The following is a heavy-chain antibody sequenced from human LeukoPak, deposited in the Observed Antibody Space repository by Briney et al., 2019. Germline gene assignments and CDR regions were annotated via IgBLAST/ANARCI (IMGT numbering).Heavy chain of an antibody. CDR1: GFTFSSYG. J-gene: IGHJ6*03. V-gene: IGHV3-30*02. CDR3: ATEHRGCSSGSCCFFSYYYMDV. D-gene: IGHD2-15*01. CDR2: IRFDGSNK. Sequence: GGSLRLSCAASGFTFSSYGMHWVRQAPGKGLEWVAFIRFDGSNKYYADSVKGRFTISRDNSKNTLYLQMDSLRPEDTAAHYCATEHRGCSSGSCCFFSYYYMDVWGKGTTVTVSS.